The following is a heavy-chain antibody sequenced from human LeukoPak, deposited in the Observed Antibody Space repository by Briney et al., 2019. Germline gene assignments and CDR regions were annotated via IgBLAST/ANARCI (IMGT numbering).Heavy chain of an antibody. Sequence: SETLSLTCSVSGGSISSYYWSWIRPPPGKGLEWIGYIYYIGSTNYNPSLKSRVTISVDTSKNQFSLKLSSVTAADTAIYYCAKVEGVAGPGDCWGQGTLVTVSS. J-gene: IGHJ4*02. CDR3: AKVEGVAGPGDC. CDR2: IYYIGST. CDR1: GGSISSYY. V-gene: IGHV4-59*01. D-gene: IGHD6-19*01.